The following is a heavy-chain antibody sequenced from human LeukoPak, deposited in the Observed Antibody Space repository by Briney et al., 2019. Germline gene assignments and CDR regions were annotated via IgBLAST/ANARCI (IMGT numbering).Heavy chain of an antibody. CDR3: AKDGEGGYNWFDP. Sequence: GGSLRLSCAVPGFTFSNHAMSWVRQAPGKGLEWVSAISGSGGNTFYAASVSGRFTISRDNSKNTLHLQMNSLRVEDTAVYYCAKDGEGGYNWFDPWGQGSLVTVSS. CDR2: ISGSGGNT. V-gene: IGHV3-23*01. CDR1: GFTFSNHA. J-gene: IGHJ5*02.